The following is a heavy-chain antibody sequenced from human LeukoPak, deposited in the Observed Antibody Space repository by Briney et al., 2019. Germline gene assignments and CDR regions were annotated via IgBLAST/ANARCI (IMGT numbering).Heavy chain of an antibody. D-gene: IGHD4-11*01. J-gene: IGHJ6*03. V-gene: IGHV3-30*02. Sequence: GGSLRLSCAASGFTFSSYGMHWVRQAPGKGLEWVAFIRYDGSNKYYADSVKGRFTISRDNSKNTLYLQMNSLRAEDTAVYYCAKDRLYYYYYYMDVWGKGTTATVSS. CDR3: AKDRLYYYYYYMDV. CDR1: GFTFSSYG. CDR2: IRYDGSNK.